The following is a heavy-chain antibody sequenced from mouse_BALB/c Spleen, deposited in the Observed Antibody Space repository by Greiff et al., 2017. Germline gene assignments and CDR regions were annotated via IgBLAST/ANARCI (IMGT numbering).Heavy chain of an antibody. V-gene: IGHV5-6-3*01. CDR1: GFTFSSYG. Sequence: EVQLQESGGGLVQPGGSLKLSCAASGFTFSSYGMSWVRQTPDKRLELVATINSNGGSTYYPDSVKGRFTISRDNAKNTLYLQMSSLKSEDTAMYYCARQGNYAMDYWGQGTSVTVSS. J-gene: IGHJ4*01. CDR3: ARQGNYAMDY. CDR2: INSNGGST.